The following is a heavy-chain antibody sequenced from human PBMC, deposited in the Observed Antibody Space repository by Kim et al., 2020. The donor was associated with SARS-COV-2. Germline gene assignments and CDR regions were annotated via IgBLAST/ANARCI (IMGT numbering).Heavy chain of an antibody. CDR2: IYYSGST. D-gene: IGHD6-13*01. J-gene: IGHJ5*02. CDR1: GGSISSSSYY. Sequence: SETLSLTCTVSGGSISSSSYYWGWIRQPPGKQLEWIGSIYYSGSTYYNPSLKSRVTISVDTSKNQFSLKLSSVTAADTAVYYCARQLPGSSSWFSGWFDPWGQGTRVTVSS. V-gene: IGHV4-39*01. CDR3: ARQLPGSSSWFSGWFDP.